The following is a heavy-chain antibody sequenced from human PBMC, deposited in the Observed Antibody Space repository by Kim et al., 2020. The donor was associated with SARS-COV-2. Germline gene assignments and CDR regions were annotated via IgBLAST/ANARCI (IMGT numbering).Heavy chain of an antibody. CDR1: GFTFSSYA. D-gene: IGHD6-19*01. J-gene: IGHJ4*02. V-gene: IGHV3-30*04. CDR2: ISYDGSNK. Sequence: GGSLRLSCAASGFTFSSYAMHWVRQAPGKGLEWVAVISYDGSNKYYADSVKGRFTISRDNSKNTLYLQMNSLRAEDTAVYYCARADSGGIAVARPFDYWGQGTLVTVSS. CDR3: ARADSGGIAVARPFDY.